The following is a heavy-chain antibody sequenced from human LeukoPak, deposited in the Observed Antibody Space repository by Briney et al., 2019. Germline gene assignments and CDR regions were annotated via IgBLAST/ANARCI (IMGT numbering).Heavy chain of an antibody. V-gene: IGHV3-30*18. Sequence: PGRSLRLSCAASGFTFSSYGMHWVRQAPGKGLEWVAVISYDGSNKYYADSVKGRFTISRDNSKNTLYLQVNSLRAEDTAVYYCAKDRLVVVTAILSYYYYYGMDVWGQGTTVTVSS. J-gene: IGHJ6*02. D-gene: IGHD2-21*02. CDR2: ISYDGSNK. CDR3: AKDRLVVVTAILSYYYYYGMDV. CDR1: GFTFSSYG.